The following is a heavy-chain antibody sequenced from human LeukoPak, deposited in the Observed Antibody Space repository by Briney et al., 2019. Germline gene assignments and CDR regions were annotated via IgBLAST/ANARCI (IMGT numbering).Heavy chain of an antibody. CDR2: ISSSSSYI. V-gene: IGHV3-21*01. CDR3: ARDRDWSVLYDASDI. CDR1: GFTFTTYS. Sequence: GGSLRLSCAASGFTFTTYSMNWVRQAPGKGLEWVSFISSSSSYIYYADSVKGRFTISRDNAKNSLYLQMNSLRAEDTAVYYCARDRDWSVLYDASDIWGQGTMVTVSS. J-gene: IGHJ3*02. D-gene: IGHD3/OR15-3a*01.